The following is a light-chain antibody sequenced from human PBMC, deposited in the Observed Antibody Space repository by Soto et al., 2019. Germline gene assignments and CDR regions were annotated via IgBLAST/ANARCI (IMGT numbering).Light chain of an antibody. J-gene: IGKJ2*01. CDR3: QQGYRSPYT. CDR1: QSINIY. V-gene: IGKV1-39*01. Sequence: IQLTQSPYSLSASVGDRVTVTCRASQSINIYLNWDQQKPGKAPTLLIYGASTLQSGVPSRFSGGGSRTDFTLTFSSLQTEDFATYYCQQGYRSPYTCGQGTKLEI. CDR2: GAS.